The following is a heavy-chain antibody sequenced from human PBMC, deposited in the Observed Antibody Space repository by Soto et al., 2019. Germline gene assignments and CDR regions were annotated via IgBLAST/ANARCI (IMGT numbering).Heavy chain of an antibody. CDR3: ARSHSDYYYYYGMDV. J-gene: IGHJ6*02. CDR1: GYTFTGYY. CDR2: IIPNFGTA. D-gene: IGHD2-15*01. Sequence: ASVEVSCKASGYTFTGYYMHWVRQAPGQGLEWMGWIIPNFGTANYAQKFQGRVTMTRDTSTSTVYMELSSLRSEDTAVYYCARSHSDYYYYYGMDVWGQGTTVTVSS. V-gene: IGHV1-2*02.